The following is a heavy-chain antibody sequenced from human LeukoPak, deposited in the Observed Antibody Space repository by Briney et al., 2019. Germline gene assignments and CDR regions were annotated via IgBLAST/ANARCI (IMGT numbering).Heavy chain of an antibody. V-gene: IGHV3-23*01. CDR2: ISGSGGST. CDR1: GFTFSSYA. CDR3: AKDGLRGDFDY. Sequence: PGGSLRLSCAASGFTFSSYAMYWVRQAPGKGLEWVSTISGSGGSTYYADSVKGRFTISRDNSKNTLYLQMNSLRAKDTAVYYCAKDGLRGDFDYWGQGTLVTVSS. J-gene: IGHJ4*02. D-gene: IGHD4-17*01.